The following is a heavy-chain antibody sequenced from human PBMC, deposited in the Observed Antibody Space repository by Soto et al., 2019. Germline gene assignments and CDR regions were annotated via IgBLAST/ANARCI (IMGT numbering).Heavy chain of an antibody. CDR2: INPETGGT. J-gene: IGHJ6*02. CDR1: GDTFTGYY. CDR3: ARESFQVLSGGMHV. D-gene: IGHD2-2*01. V-gene: IGHV1-2*02. Sequence: ASVKVSCKACGDTFTGYYVHWVREAPGQGLEWMGWINPETGGTSYAQKFQGRVTLSRDTSINTAYLELSSLRFDDAAVYFCARESFQVLSGGMHVWGQGTTVTLSS.